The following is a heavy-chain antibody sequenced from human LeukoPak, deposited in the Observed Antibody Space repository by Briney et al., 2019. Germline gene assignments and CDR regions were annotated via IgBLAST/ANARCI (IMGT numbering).Heavy chain of an antibody. CDR1: GIDFRASG. CDR2: IQTDGSDK. J-gene: IGHJ4*02. V-gene: IGHV3-30*02. D-gene: IGHD2-2*01. CDR3: AREGGTVVVGRFDY. Sequence: GGSLRLSCAASGIDFRASGMHWVRQAPGMGLEWVTFIQTDGSDKYYTASVAGRFTISRDNSKNTVYLHMNSLRPDDTALYYCAREGGTVVVGRFDYWGQGTLVTVSS.